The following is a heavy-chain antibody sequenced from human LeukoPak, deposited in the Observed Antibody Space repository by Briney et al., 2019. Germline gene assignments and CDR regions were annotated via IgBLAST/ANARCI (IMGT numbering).Heavy chain of an antibody. Sequence: SETLSLTCAVYGGSFSSYSWTWIRQPPGKGLEWIGQIIHSGSTKYNPSLNGRVTMSVDTSKNQFSLKLTSVTAADTAVYYCARGAPGYWGQGTLVTVSS. CDR3: ARGAPGY. J-gene: IGHJ4*02. V-gene: IGHV4-34*12. D-gene: IGHD4/OR15-4a*01. CDR1: GGSFSSYS. CDR2: IIHSGST.